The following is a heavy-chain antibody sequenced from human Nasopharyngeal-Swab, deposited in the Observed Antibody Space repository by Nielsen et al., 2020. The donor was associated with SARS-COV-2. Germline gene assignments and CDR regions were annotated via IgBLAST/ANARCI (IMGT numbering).Heavy chain of an antibody. CDR3: TTTQWLDRLFDY. V-gene: IGHV3-15*01. D-gene: IGHD6-19*01. CDR2: IKSKTDGGTT. J-gene: IGHJ4*02. Sequence: WIRQPPGKGLEWVGRIKSKTDGGTTDYAAPVKGRFTISRDDSKNTLYLQMNSLKTEDTAVYHCTTTQWLDRLFDYWGQGTLVTVSS.